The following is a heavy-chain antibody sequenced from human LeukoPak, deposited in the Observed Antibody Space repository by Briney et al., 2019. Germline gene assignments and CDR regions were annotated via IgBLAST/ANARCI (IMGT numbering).Heavy chain of an antibody. D-gene: IGHD3-10*01. J-gene: IGHJ4*02. CDR2: ISPSGGST. V-gene: IGHV1-46*01. Sequence: ASVKVSCKAFGYTFTSNYMHWVRQAPGQGPEWMGVISPSGGSTTYAQKFQGRVTMTTDTSTSTAYMELRSLRSDDTAVYYCARVGQLLWFGELSHYFDYWGQGTLVTVSS. CDR3: ARVGQLLWFGELSHYFDY. CDR1: GYTFTSNY.